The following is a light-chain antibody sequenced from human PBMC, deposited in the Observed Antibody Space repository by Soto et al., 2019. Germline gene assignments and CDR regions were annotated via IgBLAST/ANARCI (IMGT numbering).Light chain of an antibody. CDR3: QQYNSYSPMYT. J-gene: IGKJ2*01. Sequence: DIQMTQSPSTLSASVGDRVTITCRASQSISSWLAWYQQKPGKPPKLLIYDASSLESGVPSRFSGSGSGTEFTLTISSLQPDDFATYYCQQYNSYSPMYTFGQGTKLEIK. CDR2: DAS. V-gene: IGKV1-5*01. CDR1: QSISSW.